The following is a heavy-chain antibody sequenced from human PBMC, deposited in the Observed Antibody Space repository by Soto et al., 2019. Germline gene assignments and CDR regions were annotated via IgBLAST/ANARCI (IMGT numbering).Heavy chain of an antibody. CDR2: VSDDGTRK. V-gene: IGHV3-30*03. D-gene: IGHD3-22*01. CDR3: ARWVGGSRYDNRGKYHS. Sequence: QVQLVESGGGVVQPGRSLRLTCAASGFTFSGSGMHWVRQDPGKGLEWVALVSDDGTRKYYADSVKGRFTISRENSENTLFPQMNRLRTEEQAVYYCARWVGGSRYDNRGKYHSWGQGTLV. J-gene: IGHJ5*01. CDR1: GFTFSGSG.